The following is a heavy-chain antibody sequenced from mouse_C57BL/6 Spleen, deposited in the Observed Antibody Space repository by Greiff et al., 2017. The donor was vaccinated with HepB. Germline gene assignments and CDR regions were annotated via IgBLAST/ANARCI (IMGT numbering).Heavy chain of an antibody. Sequence: EVQLQQSGPELVKPGASVKISCKASGYTFTDYYMNWVKQSHGKSLEWIGDINPNNGGTSYNQKFKGKATLTVDKSSSTAYMELRSLTSEDSAVYYCARWANWEDGFAYWGQGTLVTVSA. V-gene: IGHV1-26*01. D-gene: IGHD4-1*01. CDR3: ARWANWEDGFAY. J-gene: IGHJ3*01. CDR1: GYTFTDYY. CDR2: INPNNGGT.